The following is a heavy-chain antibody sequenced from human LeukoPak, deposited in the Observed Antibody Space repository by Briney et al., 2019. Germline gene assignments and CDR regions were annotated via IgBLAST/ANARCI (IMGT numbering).Heavy chain of an antibody. D-gene: IGHD5-18*01. CDR2: ISGSGGST. Sequence: GGSLRLSCAASGFTFSSYALTWVRQAPGKGLEYVSSISGSGGSTYYADSVKGRFTISRDNSKNTLYLQMNSLRAEDTAVYYCASPFPRGYSYGYPFDYWGQGTLVTVSS. V-gene: IGHV3-23*01. J-gene: IGHJ4*02. CDR3: ASPFPRGYSYGYPFDY. CDR1: GFTFSSYA.